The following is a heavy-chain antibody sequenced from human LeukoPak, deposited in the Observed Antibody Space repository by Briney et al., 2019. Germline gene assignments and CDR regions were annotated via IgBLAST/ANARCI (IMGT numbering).Heavy chain of an antibody. V-gene: IGHV3-21*01. J-gene: IGHJ6*02. Sequence: GGSLRLSCAASGFTFSSYSMNWVRQAPGKGLEWVSSTSSSSTYIYYADSVKGRFTISRDNAKNSLYLQMNSLRAEDTAVYYCARDWSDYYGMDVGGQGTTVPVSS. CDR1: GFTFSSYS. CDR3: ARDWSDYYGMDV. CDR2: TSSSSTYI.